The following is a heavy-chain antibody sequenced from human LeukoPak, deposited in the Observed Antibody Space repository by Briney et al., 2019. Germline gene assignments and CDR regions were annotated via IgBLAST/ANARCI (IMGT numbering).Heavy chain of an antibody. Sequence: GESLKISCKGSGYSFTSYWIGWVRQMPGKGLEWMGIIYPGDSDTRYSPSFQGQVTTSADKSINTAYLQWSSLKASDTAMYYCARAAYCGANCYSVGWFDSWGQGTLVTVSS. D-gene: IGHD2-21*02. CDR1: GYSFTSYW. V-gene: IGHV5-51*01. CDR3: ARAAYCGANCYSVGWFDS. J-gene: IGHJ5*01. CDR2: IYPGDSDT.